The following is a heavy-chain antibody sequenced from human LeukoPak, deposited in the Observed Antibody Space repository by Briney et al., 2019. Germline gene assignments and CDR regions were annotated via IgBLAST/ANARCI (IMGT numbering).Heavy chain of an antibody. V-gene: IGHV1-2*02. Sequence: ASVKVSCKASGYTFAGDQIYWLRQAPGQGLEWVGWIKPSSGDTLYEQKFQGRVTMTRDKSISSAYMELSSLRSDDTAVYYCARKSAGFLTAWGQGTLVTVSS. J-gene: IGHJ5*02. CDR1: GYTFAGDQ. D-gene: IGHD2/OR15-2a*01. CDR3: ARKSAGFLTA. CDR2: IKPSSGDT.